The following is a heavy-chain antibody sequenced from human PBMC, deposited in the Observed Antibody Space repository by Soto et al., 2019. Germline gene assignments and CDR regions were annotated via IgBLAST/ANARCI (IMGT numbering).Heavy chain of an antibody. J-gene: IGHJ4*02. CDR1: GYSIRSGYY. Sequence: RSETLSLTCEVSGYSIRSGYYLTFIRQSLGKVLERVGSIHHAASALYHPSLKGRVAISVNPSKTQLSLNLSAATAAATADCYCARRWTDDATDDWGQGTLVTVSS. V-gene: IGHV4-38-2*01. D-gene: IGHD1-1*01. CDR3: ARRWTDDATDD. CDR2: IHHAASA.